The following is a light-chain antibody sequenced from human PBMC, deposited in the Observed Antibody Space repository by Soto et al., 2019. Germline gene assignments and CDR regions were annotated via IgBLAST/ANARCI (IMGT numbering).Light chain of an antibody. J-gene: IGKJ4*01. Sequence: EIVLTQSPATLSLSPGEGATLSCRSSLSVDFYLAWYQQKPGQAPRLLIYDASNRAPGIPARFSGSGSKTDFTLTISSLEPEDFAVYYCQQRSNWPLTFGGGTNLEIK. CDR3: QQRSNWPLT. V-gene: IGKV3-11*01. CDR1: LSVDFY. CDR2: DAS.